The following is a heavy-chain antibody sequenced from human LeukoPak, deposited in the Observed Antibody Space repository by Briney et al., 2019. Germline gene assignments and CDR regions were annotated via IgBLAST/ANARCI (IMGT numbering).Heavy chain of an antibody. D-gene: IGHD3-22*01. CDR3: AKDYSKITMIVVAPDY. J-gene: IGHJ4*02. CDR1: GFTFSSYA. Sequence: PGGSLRLSCAASGFTFSSYAMTWVRQAPGKGLEWVSAISGSGGSSYYADSVKGRFTISRDNSKNTLYLQMNSLRAEDTAVYYCAKDYSKITMIVVAPDYWGQGTLVTVSS. V-gene: IGHV3-23*01. CDR2: ISGSGGSS.